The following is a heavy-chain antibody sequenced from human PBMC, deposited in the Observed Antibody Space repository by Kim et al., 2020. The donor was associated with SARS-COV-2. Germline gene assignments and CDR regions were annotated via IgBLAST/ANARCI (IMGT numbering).Heavy chain of an antibody. V-gene: IGHV4-39*01. CDR3: ARRTAVAGGWFDP. J-gene: IGHJ5*02. D-gene: IGHD6-19*01. Sequence: YDPSLKRRVTVAVDTSRNQFSLKLISMTAADTAVYYCARRTAVAGGWFDPWGQGTLVTVSS.